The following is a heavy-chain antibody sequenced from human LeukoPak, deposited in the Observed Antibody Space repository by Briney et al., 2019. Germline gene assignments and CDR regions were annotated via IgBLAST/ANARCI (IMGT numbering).Heavy chain of an antibody. Sequence: GGSLRLSCAASGFTFSSYSMNWVRQAPGKGLEWVSSISSSSSYIYYADSVKGRFTISRDNAKNSLYLQMNSLRAEDTAVYYCARAPGATNAFDIWGQGTTVTVSS. V-gene: IGHV3-21*01. CDR2: ISSSSSYI. J-gene: IGHJ3*02. CDR1: GFTFSSYS. D-gene: IGHD1-26*01. CDR3: ARAPGATNAFDI.